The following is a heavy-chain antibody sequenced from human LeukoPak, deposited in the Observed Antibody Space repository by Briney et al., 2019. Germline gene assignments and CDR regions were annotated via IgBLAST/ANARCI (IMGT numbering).Heavy chain of an antibody. Sequence: GGSLRLSCAASGFTLSSYWMSWVRQAPGKGLEWVANIRQDANEKYYVDSVKGRFTISRDNAKNSLYLQMNSLRAEDTAVYYCARALQYYDFWSGYQTGYYGMDVWGQGTTVTVSS. CDR2: IRQDANEK. J-gene: IGHJ6*02. V-gene: IGHV3-7*01. D-gene: IGHD3-3*01. CDR3: ARALQYYDFWSGYQTGYYGMDV. CDR1: GFTLSSYW.